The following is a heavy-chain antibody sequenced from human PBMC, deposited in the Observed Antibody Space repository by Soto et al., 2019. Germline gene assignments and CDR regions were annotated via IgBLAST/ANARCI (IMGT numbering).Heavy chain of an antibody. Sequence: SETLSLTCAVYGGSFSGYYWSWIRQPPGKGLEWIGYIYYSGSTYYNPSLKSRVTISVDTSKNQFSLKLSSVTAADTAVYYCARVGTMVRLIDYWGQGTLVTVSS. CDR3: ARVGTMVRLIDY. CDR1: GGSFSGYY. D-gene: IGHD3-10*01. CDR2: IYYSGST. J-gene: IGHJ4*02. V-gene: IGHV4-34*09.